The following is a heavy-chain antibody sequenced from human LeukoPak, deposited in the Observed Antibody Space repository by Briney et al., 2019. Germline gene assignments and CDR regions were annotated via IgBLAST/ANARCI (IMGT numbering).Heavy chain of an antibody. Sequence: ASVKVSCKASGYSFTAYSFNWVRQAPGQGLGWLGWINTNNGNPIYAQDFTGRFLLSLDTSVSTAYLQISSLKAEDTAVYYCGRASERYFDWPSEIDYWGQGSLVTVSS. CDR1: GYSFTAYS. CDR3: GRASERYFDWPSEIDY. D-gene: IGHD3-9*01. CDR2: INTNNGNP. V-gene: IGHV7-4-1*02. J-gene: IGHJ4*02.